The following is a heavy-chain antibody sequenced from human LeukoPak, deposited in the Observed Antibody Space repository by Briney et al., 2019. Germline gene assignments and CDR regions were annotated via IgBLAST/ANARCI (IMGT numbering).Heavy chain of an antibody. CDR1: GGSVSGYY. Sequence: SETLSLTCVVSGGSVSGYYWSWIRQPPGKGLEWIGYIYNSGSTIYNPSLRSRVTISVDTSKNQFSLKLNSVTAADTAVYYCVRDRELTYWSQGTLVTVSS. CDR3: VRDRELTY. V-gene: IGHV4-59*02. CDR2: IYNSGST. J-gene: IGHJ4*02. D-gene: IGHD1-26*01.